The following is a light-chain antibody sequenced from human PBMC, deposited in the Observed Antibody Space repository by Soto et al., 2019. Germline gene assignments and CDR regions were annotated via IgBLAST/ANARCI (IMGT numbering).Light chain of an antibody. CDR1: QRVSSSY. Sequence: ERATLTCRACQRVSSSYLAWYQQKPGRAPRLLIYGASTRATGIPDRFSGSGSGTDFTLTISRLEPGDFAVYFCQRYGSSPPFTFGQETKVDI. V-gene: IGKV3-20*01. CDR2: GAS. CDR3: QRYGSSPPFT. J-gene: IGKJ2*01.